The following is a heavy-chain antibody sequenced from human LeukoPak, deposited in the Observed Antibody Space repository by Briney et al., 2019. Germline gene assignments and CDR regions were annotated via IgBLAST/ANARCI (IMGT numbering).Heavy chain of an antibody. CDR2: ISSSSSYI. CDR3: ARRLVAPYYYYYYMVV. D-gene: IGHD2-15*01. Sequence: GGSLRLTCAASGFTFSSYSMNWVRQAPGKGLEWVSSISSSSSYIYYADSVKGRFTISRDNAKNSLYLQMNSLRAEDTAVYYCARRLVAPYYYYYYMVVWGKGNTVTVSS. V-gene: IGHV3-21*01. CDR1: GFTFSSYS. J-gene: IGHJ6*03.